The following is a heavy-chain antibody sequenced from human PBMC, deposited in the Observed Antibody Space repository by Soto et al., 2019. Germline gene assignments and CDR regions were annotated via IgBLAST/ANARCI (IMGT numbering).Heavy chain of an antibody. J-gene: IGHJ4*02. Sequence: QLQLQESGPGLVKPSETLSLTCTVSGGSISSSSYYWGWIRQPPGKGLEWIGSIYYSGSTYYNPSLKSRDTISVDTSKNQFSRKLSSVTAADTAVYYCARHFIIDQDSSSWYGSSGWHYYFDYWGQGTLVTVSS. CDR1: GGSISSSSYY. CDR3: ARHFIIDQDSSSWYGSSGWHYYFDY. V-gene: IGHV4-39*01. D-gene: IGHD6-13*01. CDR2: IYYSGST.